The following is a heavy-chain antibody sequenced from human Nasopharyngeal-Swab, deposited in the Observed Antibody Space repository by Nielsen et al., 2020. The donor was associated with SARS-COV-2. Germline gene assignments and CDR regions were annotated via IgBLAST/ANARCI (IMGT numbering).Heavy chain of an antibody. Sequence: GESLKISCAASGFTFSYYWMNWLRQAPGKGLEWVAIIKPDGSEKYYVGSVKGRFNISRDNAKNSLYLQMNSLRAEDTAVYYCARDYWWSFDYWGQGTLVTVSS. J-gene: IGHJ4*02. D-gene: IGHD2-15*01. V-gene: IGHV3-7*03. CDR3: ARDYWWSFDY. CDR2: IKPDGSEK. CDR1: GFTFSYYW.